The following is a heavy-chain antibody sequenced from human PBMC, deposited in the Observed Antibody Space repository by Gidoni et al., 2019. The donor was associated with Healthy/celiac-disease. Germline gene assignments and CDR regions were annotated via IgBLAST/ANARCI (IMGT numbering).Heavy chain of an antibody. CDR3: ARKHDSRILRFLEWLWFDP. J-gene: IGHJ5*02. D-gene: IGHD3-3*01. CDR1: GGSISRSSYY. Sequence: QLQLQESGPGLVKPSETLSLTCTVSGGSISRSSYYWGWIRQPPGKGLEWIGSIYYSGSTYYNPSLKRRVTISVDTSKNQFSLKLSSVTAADTAVYYCARKHDSRILRFLEWLWFDPWGQGTLVTVSS. CDR2: IYYSGST. V-gene: IGHV4-39*01.